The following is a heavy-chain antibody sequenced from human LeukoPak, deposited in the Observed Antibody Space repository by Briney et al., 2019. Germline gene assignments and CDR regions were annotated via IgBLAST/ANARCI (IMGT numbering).Heavy chain of an antibody. D-gene: IGHD3-3*01. CDR1: GGSISRYY. J-gene: IGHJ6*03. CDR2: IYTSGST. V-gene: IGHV4-4*07. Sequence: PSETLSLTCTVSGGSISRYYWSWIRQPAGKGLEWIGRIYTSGSTNYNPSLKSRVTISVDKPKNQFSLRLSSVTAADTAVYYCARDCPSSKDYDFWSGYSLGSYYYYMDVWGKGTTVTVSS. CDR3: ARDCPSSKDYDFWSGYSLGSYYYYMDV.